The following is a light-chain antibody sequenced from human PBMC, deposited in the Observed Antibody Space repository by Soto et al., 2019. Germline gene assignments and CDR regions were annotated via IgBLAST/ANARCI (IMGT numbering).Light chain of an antibody. J-gene: IGKJ2*01. Sequence: EIVLTQSPGTLSLSPGERATLSCRASQSVSSSYLAWYQQKPGQAPRLLIYGASSRATGIPDGFSGSGSGTDFTLTISRLEPEDFAVYYCQQYGSSPPVYTFGQGTQLEIK. CDR3: QQYGSSPPVYT. V-gene: IGKV3-20*01. CDR2: GAS. CDR1: QSVSSSY.